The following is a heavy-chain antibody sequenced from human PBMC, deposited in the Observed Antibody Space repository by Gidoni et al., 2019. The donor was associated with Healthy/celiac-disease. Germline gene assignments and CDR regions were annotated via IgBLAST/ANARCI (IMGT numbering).Heavy chain of an antibody. CDR2: IKSKTDGGTT. J-gene: IGHJ3*02. CDR1: GITFSNAW. D-gene: IGHD3-10*01. V-gene: IGHV3-15*01. CDR3: TTRSHVGATDAFDI. Sequence: VQLVESGGGLVKHGGSLRLSCAASGITFSNAWMSWVRQAPGKGLEWVGRIKSKTDGGTTDYAAPVKGRFTISRDDSKNTLYLQMNSLKTEDTAVYYCTTRSHVGATDAFDIWGQGTMVTVSS.